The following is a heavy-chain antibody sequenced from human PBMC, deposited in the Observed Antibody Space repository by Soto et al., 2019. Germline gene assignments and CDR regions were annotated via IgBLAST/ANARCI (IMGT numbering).Heavy chain of an antibody. D-gene: IGHD6-19*01. CDR2: IFYSGST. Sequence: PSETLSLTCTVSGGSISSGGYYWSWIRQPPGKGLEWIGYIFYSGSTYYNPSLKSRVTISVDTSKNQFSLQLSSMTAADTAVYYCARVIGVHYYRFDPWGQGTLVTVSS. V-gene: IGHV4-30-4*01. J-gene: IGHJ5*02. CDR1: GGSISSGGYY. CDR3: ARVIGVHYYRFDP.